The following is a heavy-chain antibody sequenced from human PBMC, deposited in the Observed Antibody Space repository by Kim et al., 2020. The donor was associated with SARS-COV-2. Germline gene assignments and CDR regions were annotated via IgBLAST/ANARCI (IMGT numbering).Heavy chain of an antibody. D-gene: IGHD3-10*01. V-gene: IGHV4-4*07. CDR2: IHTSGST. CDR1: GGSISSYY. CDR3: AREGARDMVRGVLILNWFDP. Sequence: SETLSLTCTVSGGSISSYYWSWIRQPAGKGLEWIGHIHTSGSTNYNPSLKSRVTMSVDTSKNQFSLKMYSVTAADTAVYYCAREGARDMVRGVLILNWFDPWCQGTLGTVSS. J-gene: IGHJ5*02.